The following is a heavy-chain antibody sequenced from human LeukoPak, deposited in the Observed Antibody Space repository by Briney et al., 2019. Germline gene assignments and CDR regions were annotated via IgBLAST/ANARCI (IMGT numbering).Heavy chain of an antibody. CDR2: INTFSGST. CDR3: ARWRYDFWSGYSDY. V-gene: IGHV1-18*01. Sequence: GASVKVSFKVSGYIFTVYGISWVRQAPGQGLEWMGWINTFSGSTYYAQKFQGRVTMTTDTSTSTAYMDLRSLRSDDTAVYYCARWRYDFWSGYSDYWGQGTGVTVSS. J-gene: IGHJ4*02. D-gene: IGHD3-3*01. CDR1: GYIFTVYG.